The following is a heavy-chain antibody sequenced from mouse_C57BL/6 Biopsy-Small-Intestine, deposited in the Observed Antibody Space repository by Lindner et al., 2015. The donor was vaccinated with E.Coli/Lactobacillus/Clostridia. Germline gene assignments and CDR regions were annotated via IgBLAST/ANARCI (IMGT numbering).Heavy chain of an antibody. J-gene: IGHJ4*01. CDR2: FHPYNDDT. CDR1: GYTFTTYP. V-gene: IGHV1-47*01. CDR3: ARSRNWDAAMDY. D-gene: IGHD4-1*01. Sequence: VQLQESGADLVKPGASVKMSCKASGYTFTTYPIEWMKQNHGKSLEWIGNFHPYNDDTKYNEKFKGKATLTVEKSSNTVYLELSRLTSDDSAVYYCARSRNWDAAMDYWGQGTSVTVSS.